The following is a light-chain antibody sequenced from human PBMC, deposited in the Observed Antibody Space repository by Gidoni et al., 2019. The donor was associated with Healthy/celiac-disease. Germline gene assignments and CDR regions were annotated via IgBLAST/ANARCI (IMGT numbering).Light chain of an antibody. V-gene: IGLV3-1*01. J-gene: IGLJ2*01. CDR1: KFGDKY. Sequence: SYELTQPPSVSVSPGQTASITCPGDKFGDKYACWYQQKPGQSPVLVIYQDSKRPSGIPERFSGSNSGNTATLTISGTQAMDEADYYCQAWDRYVVFGGGTKLTVL. CDR2: QDS. CDR3: QAWDRYVV.